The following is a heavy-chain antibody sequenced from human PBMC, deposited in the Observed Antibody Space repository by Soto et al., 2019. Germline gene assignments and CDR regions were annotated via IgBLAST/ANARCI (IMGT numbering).Heavy chain of an antibody. J-gene: IGHJ4*02. Sequence: EVQLVESGGGLVQPGGSLRLSCAASGFTFSSYWMHWVRQAPGKGLVWVSRTNEDGSTINYADSVKGRFTISRDNAKNRLYLKMNGRGAEDRGVYYCTRDGGGGGGYWGPGTLVTVSS. CDR3: TRDGGGGGGY. CDR2: TNEDGSTI. V-gene: IGHV3-74*01. CDR1: GFTFSSYW. D-gene: IGHD3-16*01.